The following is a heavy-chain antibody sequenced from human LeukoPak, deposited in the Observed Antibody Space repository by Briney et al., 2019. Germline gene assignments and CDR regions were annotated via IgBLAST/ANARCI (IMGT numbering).Heavy chain of an antibody. Sequence: GGSLRLSCAASGFTFSSSWMNWVRQAPGKGPELVASIKQDGSEKYYVDSVKGRFTISRDNANNSLYLQMNSLRAEDTAVYYCARVSREISSYWGQGTTVIVSS. J-gene: IGHJ4*02. CDR2: IKQDGSEK. CDR3: ARVSREISSY. D-gene: IGHD2-2*01. CDR1: GFTFSSSW. V-gene: IGHV3-7*01.